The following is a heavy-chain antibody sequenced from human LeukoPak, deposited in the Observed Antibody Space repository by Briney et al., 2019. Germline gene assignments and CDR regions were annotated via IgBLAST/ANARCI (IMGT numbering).Heavy chain of an antibody. Sequence: GESLKISCKGSGYSFTSYWISWVRQMKGTGLEWMGRIDPSDSYTNYSPSFQGHVTISADKSISTAYLQWSSLKASDTAMYYCARQQGGQQLPSVWGQGTLVTVSS. CDR1: GYSFTSYW. J-gene: IGHJ4*02. V-gene: IGHV5-10-1*01. D-gene: IGHD6-13*01. CDR2: IDPSDSYT. CDR3: ARQQGGQQLPSV.